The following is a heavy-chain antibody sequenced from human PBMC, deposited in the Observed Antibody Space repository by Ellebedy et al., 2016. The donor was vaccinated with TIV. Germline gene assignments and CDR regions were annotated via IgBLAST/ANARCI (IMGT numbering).Heavy chain of an antibody. CDR2: IRGGAGST. Sequence: GESLKISCAASGFTFSSHAMSWVRQAPGKGLEWVASIRGGAGSTYYADSVRGRFTISRDNSKTTLHLQMNSLRGEDTAIYYCAKAVAGTRLPDDWGQGTLVTVSS. J-gene: IGHJ4*02. D-gene: IGHD6-19*01. V-gene: IGHV3-23*01. CDR3: AKAVAGTRLPDD. CDR1: GFTFSSHA.